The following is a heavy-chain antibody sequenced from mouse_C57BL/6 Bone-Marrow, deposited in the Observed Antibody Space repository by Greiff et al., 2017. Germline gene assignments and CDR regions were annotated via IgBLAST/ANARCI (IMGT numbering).Heavy chain of an antibody. V-gene: IGHV1-53*01. CDR2: INPSNGGT. D-gene: IGHD1-2*01. Sequence: QVQLQQPGTELVKPGASVKLSCKASGYTFTSYWMHWVKQRPGQGLEWIGNINPSNGGTNSNEKFKSKATLTVDKSSSTAYMQLSSLTSEDSAVYDCARARELRRLDDWGQGTTLTVSS. CDR1: GYTFTSYW. CDR3: ARARELRRLDD. J-gene: IGHJ2*01.